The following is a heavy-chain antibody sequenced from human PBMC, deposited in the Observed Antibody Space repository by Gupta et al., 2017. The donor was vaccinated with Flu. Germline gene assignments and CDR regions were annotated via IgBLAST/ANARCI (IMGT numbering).Heavy chain of an antibody. J-gene: IGHJ4*02. CDR1: GFTVSSNY. D-gene: IGHD6-13*01. CDR2: IYSEGNT. CDR3: ARGVRYSHSWSYYFDY. Sequence: EVQLVETGGGLIQPGGSLRLSCAASGFTVSSNYMSWVRQAPGKGLEWVSVIYSEGNTFYADSVKGRFTISRDNSKNTVYLEMKSLRGEDTALYYCARGVRYSHSWSYYFDYWGQGTLVTVSS. V-gene: IGHV3-53*02.